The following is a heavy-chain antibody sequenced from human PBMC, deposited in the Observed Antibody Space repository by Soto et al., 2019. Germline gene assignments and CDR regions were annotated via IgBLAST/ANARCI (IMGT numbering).Heavy chain of an antibody. CDR1: GFTFSSYA. D-gene: IGHD3-10*01. CDR3: AKDRQALKFGELLPDY. J-gene: IGHJ4*02. Sequence: PGGSLRLSCAASGFTFSSYAVSWVRQDQGKGLEWVSAISGSGGSTYYADSVKGRFTISRDNSKNTLYLQMNSLRAEDTAVYYCAKDRQALKFGELLPDYWGQGTLVTVSS. CDR2: ISGSGGST. V-gene: IGHV3-23*01.